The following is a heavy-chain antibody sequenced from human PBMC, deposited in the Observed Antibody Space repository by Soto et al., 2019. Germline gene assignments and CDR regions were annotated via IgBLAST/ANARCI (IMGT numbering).Heavy chain of an antibody. CDR3: ASPAAGTGSYYYGMDV. D-gene: IGHD6-13*01. V-gene: IGHV1-69*12. CDR2: IIPIFGTA. CDR1: GGTFSSYA. J-gene: IGHJ6*01. Sequence: QVQLVQSGAEVKKPGSSVKVSCKASGGTFSSYAISWVRQAPGQGLEWMGGIIPIFGTANYAQKFQGRVTIAADESTITAYMELSSLRSDDTDVYYCASPAAGTGSYYYGMDVWGQGTTVTFSS.